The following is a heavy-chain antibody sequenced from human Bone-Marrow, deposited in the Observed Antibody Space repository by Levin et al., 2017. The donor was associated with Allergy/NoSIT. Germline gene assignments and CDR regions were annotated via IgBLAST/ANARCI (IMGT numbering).Heavy chain of an antibody. D-gene: IGHD4-17*01. V-gene: IGHV4-4*02. CDR3: ASRPIYGASVVHYYGMDV. CDR1: GGSIDSATW. J-gene: IGHJ6*02. CDR2: ISHSGNT. Sequence: SETLSLTCGVSGGSIDSATWWSWLRQPPGKGLEWIGEISHSGNTHYNPSLQSRVTISVDKSTNYFFLRLKSVTAADTATYYCASRPIYGASVVHYYGMDVWGQGTTVTVSS.